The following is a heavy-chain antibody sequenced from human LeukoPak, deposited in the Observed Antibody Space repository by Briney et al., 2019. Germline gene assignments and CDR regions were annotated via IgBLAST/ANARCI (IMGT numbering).Heavy chain of an antibody. Sequence: PGGSLRLSCAASGFTFSDYSMSWIRQAPGKGLEWVSYISSSGSTIYYADSVKGRFTISRDNAKNSLYLQMNSLRAEDTAVYYCARVKRGPSSYFDYWGEGTLVTVSS. CDR1: GFTFSDYS. D-gene: IGHD4-11*01. V-gene: IGHV3-11*01. J-gene: IGHJ4*03. CDR2: ISSSGSTI. CDR3: ARVKRGPSSYFDY.